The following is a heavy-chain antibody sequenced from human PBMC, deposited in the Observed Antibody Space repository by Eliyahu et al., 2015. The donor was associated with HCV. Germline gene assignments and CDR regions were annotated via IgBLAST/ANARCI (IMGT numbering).Heavy chain of an antibody. CDR3: ARGPGGDTNAYYYFY. V-gene: IGHV1-69*01. Sequence: QVQLVQSGAEVKKPGSSVKVSCKASGGTFSSHAISWVRQSPGQGLEWMGGIIPIFGKANYAQKLQGRVTITADESTSTAYMELSSLRSEDTAVYYCARGPGGDTNAYYYFYWGQGTLVTVSS. D-gene: IGHD3-10*01. CDR2: IIPIFGKA. J-gene: IGHJ4*02. CDR1: GGTFSSHA.